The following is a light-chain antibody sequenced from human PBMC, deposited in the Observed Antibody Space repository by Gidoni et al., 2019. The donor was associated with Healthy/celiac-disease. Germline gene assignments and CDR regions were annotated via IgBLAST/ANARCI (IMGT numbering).Light chain of an antibody. J-gene: IGKJ3*01. CDR1: QSVSSSY. CDR3: QQYGSSPFT. V-gene: IGKV3-20*01. Sequence: EIVLTQSPGTRSLSPGERATLSCRASQSVSSSYLAWYQQKPGQAPRLLIYGASSRATGIPDRFSGSGSGTDFTLTISRLEPEDFAVYYCQQYGSSPFTFXPXTKVDIK. CDR2: GAS.